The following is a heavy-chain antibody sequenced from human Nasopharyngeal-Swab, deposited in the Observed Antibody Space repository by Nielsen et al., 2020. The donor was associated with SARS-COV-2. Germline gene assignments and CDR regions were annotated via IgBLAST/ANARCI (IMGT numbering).Heavy chain of an antibody. Sequence: GESLKISCAASGFTFSSFAMSWVRPAPGKGLEWVSSISGSGGSIYYADSVKGRFTISRDNSKNTLYLQMSSLRAEDTAVYYCAKAPRYYFGSGSFYFEYWGQGTLVTVSA. CDR1: GFTFSSFA. D-gene: IGHD3-10*01. V-gene: IGHV3-23*01. J-gene: IGHJ4*02. CDR2: ISGSGGSI. CDR3: AKAPRYYFGSGSFYFEY.